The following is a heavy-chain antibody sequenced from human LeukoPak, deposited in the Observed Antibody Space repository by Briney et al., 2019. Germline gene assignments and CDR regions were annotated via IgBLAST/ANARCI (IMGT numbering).Heavy chain of an antibody. CDR3: ARGTLLNLYSSSWYWFDP. Sequence: SVKVSCKASGGTFSSYAISWVRQAPGQGLEWMGGIIPIFGTANYAQKFQGRVTITTDESTSTAYMELSSLRSEDTAVYYCARGTLLNLYSSSWYWFDPWGQGTLVTVSS. CDR1: GGTFSSYA. J-gene: IGHJ5*02. CDR2: IIPIFGTA. V-gene: IGHV1-69*05. D-gene: IGHD6-13*01.